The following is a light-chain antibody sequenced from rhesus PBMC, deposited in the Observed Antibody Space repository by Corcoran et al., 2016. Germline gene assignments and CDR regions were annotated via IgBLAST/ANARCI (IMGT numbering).Light chain of an antibody. CDR3: VQAIAFPYS. Sequence: DIVMTQTPLSLPITPGEPASISCRSSQSLLPRNGKTYLHWSLQKPGQSPQLLIYGGSNRAFGVPDRFSGRGSGTDFTLKISKVVAEDVVVYYCVQAIAFPYSFGQGTKVEIQ. CDR1: QSLLPRNGKTY. J-gene: IGKJ2*01. V-gene: IGKV2-72*01. CDR2: GGS.